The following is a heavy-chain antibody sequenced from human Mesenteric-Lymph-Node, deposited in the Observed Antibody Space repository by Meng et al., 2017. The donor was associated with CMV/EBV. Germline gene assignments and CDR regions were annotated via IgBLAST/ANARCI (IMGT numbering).Heavy chain of an antibody. V-gene: IGHV3-74*01. J-gene: IGHJ6*02. CDR3: AKAQTYYYYGTDV. Sequence: GGSLRLSCAASGFTFSSCWMHWVRQAPGKGLVWVSRIDSDGSTTNYADSVKGRFTVSRDNSKNTLYLQMNSLRAEDTAIYYCAKAQTYYYYGTDVWGQGTTVTVSS. CDR1: GFTFSSCW. CDR2: IDSDGSTT.